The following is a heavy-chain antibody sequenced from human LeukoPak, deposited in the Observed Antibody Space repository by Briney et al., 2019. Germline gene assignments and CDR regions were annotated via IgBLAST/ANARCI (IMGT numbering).Heavy chain of an antibody. Sequence: SETLSLTCTVSGGSISGYYWSWIRQPPGKGLEWIGYIYYSGNTNYNPSLRGRVTISVDTSKNQCSLKVRSVTAADTAVYFCARASGDFSPFDFWGQGTLVTVSP. D-gene: IGHD4-17*01. CDR2: IYYSGNT. J-gene: IGHJ4*02. CDR1: GGSISGYY. V-gene: IGHV4-59*01. CDR3: ARASGDFSPFDF.